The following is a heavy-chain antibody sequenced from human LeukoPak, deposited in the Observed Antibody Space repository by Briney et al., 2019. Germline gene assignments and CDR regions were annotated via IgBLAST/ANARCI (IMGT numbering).Heavy chain of an antibody. CDR3: ARGGIAVADPTFDP. V-gene: IGHV4-59*12. CDR2: IYYSGST. CDR1: GGSISSYY. J-gene: IGHJ5*02. D-gene: IGHD6-19*01. Sequence: SETLSLTCTVSGGSISSYYWSWIRQPPGKGLEWIGYIYYSGSTNYNPSLKSRVTISVDTSKNQFSLKLSSVTAADTAVYYCARGGIAVADPTFDPWGQGTLVTVSS.